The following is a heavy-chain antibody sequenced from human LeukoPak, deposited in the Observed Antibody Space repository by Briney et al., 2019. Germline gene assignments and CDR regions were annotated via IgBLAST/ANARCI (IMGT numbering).Heavy chain of an antibody. J-gene: IGHJ6*02. CDR3: ARGAVLLWFGEGMDV. D-gene: IGHD3-10*01. CDR2: IYYSGST. CDR1: AGSISSYY. V-gene: IGHV4-59*12. Sequence: SETLSLTCTVSAGSISSYYWTWIRQPPGKGLEWIGYIYYSGSTNYNPSLKSRVTISVDTSKNQFSLKLSSVTAADTAVYYCARGAVLLWFGEGMDVWGQGTTVTVSS.